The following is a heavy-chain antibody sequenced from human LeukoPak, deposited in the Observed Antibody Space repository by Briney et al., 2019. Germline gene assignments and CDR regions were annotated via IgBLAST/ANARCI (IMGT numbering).Heavy chain of an antibody. CDR3: ARAGGYCSGGSCSPNYFDY. CDR1: GFTFSSFA. V-gene: IGHV3-33*01. CDR2: IWYDGSNK. J-gene: IGHJ4*02. Sequence: GMSLRLYCAASGFTFSSFAMHCVLQAQGHGLQWASVIWYDGSNKYNADSVKGRFTISRDNSKNTMYLQMNSLRAEDTAVYYCARAGGYCSGGSCSPNYFDYWGQGTLVIVSS. D-gene: IGHD2-15*01.